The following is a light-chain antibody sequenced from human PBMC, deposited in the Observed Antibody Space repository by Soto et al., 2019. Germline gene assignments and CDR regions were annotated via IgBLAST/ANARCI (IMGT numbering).Light chain of an antibody. J-gene: IGKJ4*01. V-gene: IGKV1-27*01. CDR3: QKYNSAPLT. Sequence: DVQMTQSPSSLSAFVGDRVTITCRASQDIAPYLAWFQQKPGKVPKLLIYATSTLQSGVPSRFSGSGSGTDFTLTISSLQPEDVATYYCQKYNSAPLTFGGGTKVEIK. CDR1: QDIAPY. CDR2: ATS.